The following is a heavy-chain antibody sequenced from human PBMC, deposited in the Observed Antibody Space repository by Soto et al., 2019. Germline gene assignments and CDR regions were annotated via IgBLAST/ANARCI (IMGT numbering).Heavy chain of an antibody. Sequence: SETLSLTCAVSGGSISSGGYSWSWIRQPPGKGLEWIGYIYHSGSTYYNPSLKSRVTISVDTSKNQFSLKLSSVTAADTAVYYCARETWYYGMDVWGQGTTVTVSS. CDR3: ARETWYYGMDV. CDR2: IYHSGST. CDR1: GGSISSGGYS. J-gene: IGHJ6*02. V-gene: IGHV4-30-2*01.